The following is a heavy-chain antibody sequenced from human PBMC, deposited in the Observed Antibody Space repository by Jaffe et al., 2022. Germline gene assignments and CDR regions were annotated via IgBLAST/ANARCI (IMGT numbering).Heavy chain of an antibody. D-gene: IGHD3-10*01. J-gene: IGHJ4*02. CDR1: GGSISSGSYY. Sequence: QVQLQESGPGLVKPSQTLSLTCTVSGGSISSGSYYWSWIRQPAGKGLEWIGRIYTSGSTNYNPSLKSRVTISVDTSKNQFSLKLSSVTAADTAVYYCARDLVYYYGSGSDYFDYWGQGTLVTVSS. CDR3: ARDLVYYYGSGSDYFDY. CDR2: IYTSGST. V-gene: IGHV4-61*02.